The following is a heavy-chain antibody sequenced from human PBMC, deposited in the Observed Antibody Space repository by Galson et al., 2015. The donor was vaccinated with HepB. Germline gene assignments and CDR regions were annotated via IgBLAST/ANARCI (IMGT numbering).Heavy chain of an antibody. CDR2: ISYDGSTK. CDR1: GFTFSSYG. V-gene: IGHV3-30*18. CDR3: AKDRNYGDYGLGSTFDI. Sequence: SLRLSCAASGFTFSSYGMHWVRQAPGKGLEWVAVISYDGSTKYYTDSVKGRFTISRDNSKNTLYLQMDSLRAEDTAVYYCAKDRNYGDYGLGSTFDIWGQGTMVTVSS. J-gene: IGHJ3*02. D-gene: IGHD4-17*01.